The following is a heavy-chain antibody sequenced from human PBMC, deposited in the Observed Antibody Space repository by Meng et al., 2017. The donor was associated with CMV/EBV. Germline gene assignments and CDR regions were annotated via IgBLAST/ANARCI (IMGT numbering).Heavy chain of an antibody. CDR1: GYTFTGYY. Sequence: ASVKVSCKASGYTFTGYYMHWVRQAPGQGLEWMGWINPNSGGTNYAQKFQGRVTMTRDTSISTAYMELSRLRPDDTAVYYCARDEGGYSAETRYDYWGQGTLVTVSS. CDR3: ARDEGGYSAETRYDY. CDR2: INPNSGGT. J-gene: IGHJ4*02. D-gene: IGHD5-12*01. V-gene: IGHV1-2*02.